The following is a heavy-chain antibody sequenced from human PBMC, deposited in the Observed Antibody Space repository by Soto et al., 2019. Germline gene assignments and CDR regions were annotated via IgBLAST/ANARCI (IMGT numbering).Heavy chain of an antibody. CDR3: ASQDGVGYSYGQSFDY. V-gene: IGHV4-39*01. Sequence: PSDTLSLTCTVSGGSISSSSYYWGWIRQPPGKGLEWIGSIYYSGSTYYNPSLKSRVTISVDTSKNQFSLKLSSVTAAGTAVYYCASQDGVGYSYGQSFDYWGQGTLVTASS. J-gene: IGHJ4*02. CDR2: IYYSGST. D-gene: IGHD5-18*01. CDR1: GGSISSSSYY.